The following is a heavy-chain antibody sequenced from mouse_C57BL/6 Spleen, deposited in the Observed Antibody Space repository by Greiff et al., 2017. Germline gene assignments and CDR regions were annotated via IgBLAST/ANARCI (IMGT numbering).Heavy chain of an antibody. CDR2: IWSGGST. CDR3: ARNEGITTGAMDY. V-gene: IGHV2-2*01. D-gene: IGHD1-1*01. CDR1: GFSLTSYG. Sequence: QVQLKESGPGLVQPSQSLSITCTVSGFSLTSYGVHWVRQSPGKGLEWLGVIWSGGSTDYNAAFISRLSISKDNAKSQVFFKMNSLQADDTAIYYCARNEGITTGAMDYWGQGTSVTVSS. J-gene: IGHJ4*01.